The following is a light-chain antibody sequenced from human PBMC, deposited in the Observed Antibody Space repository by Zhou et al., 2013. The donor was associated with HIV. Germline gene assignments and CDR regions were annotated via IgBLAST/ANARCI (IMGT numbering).Light chain of an antibody. CDR2: DAS. V-gene: IGKV1-33*01. CDR3: QQYDNLPPGS. J-gene: IGKJ2*04. Sequence: DIQMTQSPSSLSASLGDRVTITCQASQDISNYLNWYQQKPGKAPKLLIYDASNLETGVPSRFSGSGSGTDFTFTISSLQPEDIATYYCQQYDNLPPGSFGQGTKLEIK. CDR1: QDISNY.